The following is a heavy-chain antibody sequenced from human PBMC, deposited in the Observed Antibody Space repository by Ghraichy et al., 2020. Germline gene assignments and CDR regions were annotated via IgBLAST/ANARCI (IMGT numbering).Heavy chain of an antibody. V-gene: IGHV4-39*01. CDR2: IYYSGST. CDR3: ARTWIQLCPDY. J-gene: IGHJ4*02. D-gene: IGHD5-18*01. Sequence: SQTLSLTCTVSGGSISSSSYYWGWIRQPPGKGLEWIGSIYYSGSTYYNPSLKSRVTISVDTSKNQFSLKLSSVTAADTAVYYCARTWIQLCPDYWGQGTLVTVSS. CDR1: GGSISSSSYY.